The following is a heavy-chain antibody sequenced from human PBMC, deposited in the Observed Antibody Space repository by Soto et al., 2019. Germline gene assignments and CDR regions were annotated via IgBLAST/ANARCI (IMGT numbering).Heavy chain of an antibody. J-gene: IGHJ5*02. CDR1: GFTFSSYG. CDR3: ARGSVWLLDWFDP. V-gene: IGHV3-33*01. Sequence: QVQLVESGGGVVQPGRSLRLSCAASGFTFSSYGMHWVRQAPGKGLEWVAVIWYDGSNKYYADSVKGRFTISRDNSKNTLYLQMNSLRAEDTAVYYCARGSVWLLDWFDPWGQGTLVNVSS. CDR2: IWYDGSNK. D-gene: IGHD5-12*01.